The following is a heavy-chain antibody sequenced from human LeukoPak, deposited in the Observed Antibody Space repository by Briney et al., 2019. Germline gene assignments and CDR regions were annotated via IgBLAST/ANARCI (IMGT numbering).Heavy chain of an antibody. D-gene: IGHD4-11*01. CDR3: ARGLVPGFLDY. Sequence: PGGSLRLSCAASGFTFSSSWMYWVPQAPGKGLVWVSRINSDERITTYADSVKGRFTISRDNAKNTLYLQVNSLRAEDTAVYYCARGLVPGFLDYWGQGTTVTVSS. CDR2: INSDERIT. V-gene: IGHV3-74*01. CDR1: GFTFSSSW. J-gene: IGHJ4*02.